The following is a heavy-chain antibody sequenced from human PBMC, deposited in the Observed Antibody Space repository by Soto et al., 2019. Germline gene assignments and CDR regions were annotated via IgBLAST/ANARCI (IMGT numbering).Heavy chain of an antibody. J-gene: IGHJ4*02. D-gene: IGHD1-26*01. CDR1: GFTVSSNY. CDR2: IYSGGST. CDR3: VRDPGRSYGPD. Sequence: EVQLVESGGGLVQPGGSLRLSCAASGFTVSSNYMSWVRQAPGKGLEWVSVIYSGGSTYYADSVKGRFTISRDNSKNRMYLQMNSLRAEDTAVYYCVRDPGRSYGPDWGKGTLVTVSS. V-gene: IGHV3-66*01.